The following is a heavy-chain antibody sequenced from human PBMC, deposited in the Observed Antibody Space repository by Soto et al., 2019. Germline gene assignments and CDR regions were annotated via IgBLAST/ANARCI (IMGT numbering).Heavy chain of an antibody. CDR2: ISWNSGSI. CDR1: GFTFDDYA. Sequence: GGSLRLSCAASGFTFDDYAMHWVRQAPGKGLEWVSGISWNSGSIGYADSVKGRFTISRDNAKNSLYLQMNSLRAEDTALYYCAKPAAMLYYYYYMDVWGKGTTVTVSS. CDR3: AKPAAMLYYYYYMDV. V-gene: IGHV3-9*01. J-gene: IGHJ6*03. D-gene: IGHD2-2*01.